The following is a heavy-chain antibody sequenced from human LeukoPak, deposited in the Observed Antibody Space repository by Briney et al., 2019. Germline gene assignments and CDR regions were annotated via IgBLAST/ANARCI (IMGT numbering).Heavy chain of an antibody. CDR3: ARDVGLELKNWFDP. V-gene: IGHV1-69*13. J-gene: IGHJ5*02. CDR1: GGTFSNYA. CDR2: ITPIFGTA. D-gene: IGHD1-7*01. Sequence: SVKVSCKASGGTFSNYAISWVRQAPGQGLEWMGGITPIFGTANYAQKFQGRVTITADESTSTAYMELSSLRSEDTAVYYCARDVGLELKNWFDPWGQGTVVTVSS.